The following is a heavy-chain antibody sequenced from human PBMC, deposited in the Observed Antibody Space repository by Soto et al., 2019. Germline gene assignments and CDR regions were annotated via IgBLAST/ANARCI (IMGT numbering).Heavy chain of an antibody. CDR1: GFTFSKYW. CDR2: IKQDGSAE. J-gene: IGHJ4*02. V-gene: IGHV3-7*03. D-gene: IGHD1-26*01. Sequence: LRLSCAASGFTFSKYWMTWVRQAPGKGLEWMANIKQDGSAEYYAASVKGRFTISRDNAENSLYLQMNSLRAEDTAVYYCARGWELPRDWGQGNLVTVSP. CDR3: ARGWELPRD.